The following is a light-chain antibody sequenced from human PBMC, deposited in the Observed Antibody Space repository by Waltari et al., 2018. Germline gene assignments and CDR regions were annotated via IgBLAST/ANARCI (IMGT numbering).Light chain of an antibody. CDR1: SLRNYY. CDR3: NSRETKDKYIFV. J-gene: IGLJ1*01. Sequence: SSELTQDPAVSVALGQTVTITCQGDSLRNYYATWYQQKPGQAPVIVIYDENRRPSGIPDRFSVSRSGNTASLTINGAQAEDEADYYCNSRETKDKYIFVFGTGTKVTIL. V-gene: IGLV3-19*01. CDR2: DEN.